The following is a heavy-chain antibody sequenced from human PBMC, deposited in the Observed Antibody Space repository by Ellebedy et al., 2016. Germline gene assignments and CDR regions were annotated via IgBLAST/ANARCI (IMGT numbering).Heavy chain of an antibody. CDR1: GFTFTSSA. CDR2: IVVGSGNT. J-gene: IGHJ4*02. D-gene: IGHD3-22*01. V-gene: IGHV1-58*01. Sequence: SVKVSXXASGFTFTSSAVQWVRQARGQRLEWIGWIVVGSGNTNYAQKFQERVTITRDMSTGTAYMELSSLRSEDTAVYYCAASGYDSSDYYFDYWGQGTLVTVSS. CDR3: AASGYDSSDYYFDY.